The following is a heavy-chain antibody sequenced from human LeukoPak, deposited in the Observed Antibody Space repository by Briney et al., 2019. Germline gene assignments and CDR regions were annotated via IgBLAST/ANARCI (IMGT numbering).Heavy chain of an antibody. J-gene: IGHJ6*02. CDR2: IYYSGST. CDR1: GGSISSSSYY. V-gene: IGHV4-39*01. Sequence: PSETLSLTCTVSGGSISSSSYYWGWIRQPPGKGLGWIGSIYYSGSTYYNPSLKSRVTISVDTSKNQFSLKLSSVTAADTAVYYCASRADCSSTSCPYYYYYYGMDVWGQGTTVTVSS. D-gene: IGHD2-2*01. CDR3: ASRADCSSTSCPYYYYYYGMDV.